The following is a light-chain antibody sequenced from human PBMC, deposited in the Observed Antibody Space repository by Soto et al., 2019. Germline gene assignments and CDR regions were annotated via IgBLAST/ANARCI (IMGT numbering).Light chain of an antibody. J-gene: IGKJ2*01. Sequence: DIQMTQSPSSLSASVGDRVTITCRASQGISNSLAWYQQKPGKVHKLLIYAASTLQSGVPSRFSGSGSGTDFTLSINSLQPEDVATYSCPKYNSAPHTFGQGTKLEIK. CDR3: PKYNSAPHT. V-gene: IGKV1-27*01. CDR1: QGISNS. CDR2: AAS.